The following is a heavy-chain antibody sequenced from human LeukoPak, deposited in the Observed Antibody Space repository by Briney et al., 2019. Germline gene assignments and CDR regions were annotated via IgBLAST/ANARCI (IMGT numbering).Heavy chain of an antibody. CDR1: GFPYSSYE. CDR2: INPSGNTF. Sequence: GGSLTLSCAASGFPYSSYEAHWVRQAPGKGLEWVSNINPSGNTFYYADSVRGRFTISRDNAKNSLYLQMNSLRAEDTAVYYCARGKIYFDYWGQGILVTVSS. CDR3: ARGKIYFDY. J-gene: IGHJ4*02. V-gene: IGHV3-48*03.